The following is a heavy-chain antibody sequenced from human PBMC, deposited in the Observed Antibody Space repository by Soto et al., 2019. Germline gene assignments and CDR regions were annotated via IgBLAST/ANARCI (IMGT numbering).Heavy chain of an antibody. CDR2: IIPIFGTA. D-gene: IGHD4-4*01. CDR1: GGTFNSYA. V-gene: IGHV1-69*06. CDR3: ARALYSNYNYYYYGMDV. J-gene: IGHJ6*02. Sequence: QVQLVQSGAEVKKPGSSVKVSCKVSGGTFNSYAISWVRQAPGQGLEWMGGIIPIFGTANYAQKFQGRVTISADKSTSTVYMELSSLRSEDTAVYYCARALYSNYNYYYYGMDVWGQGTTVTVSS.